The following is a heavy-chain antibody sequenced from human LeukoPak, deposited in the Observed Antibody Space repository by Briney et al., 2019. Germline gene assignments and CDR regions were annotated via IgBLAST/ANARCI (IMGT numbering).Heavy chain of an antibody. CDR1: GGPISSYY. J-gene: IGHJ3*02. CDR2: IYYSGST. D-gene: IGHD2-2*01. Sequence: SETLSLTCTVSGGPISSYYWSWIRQSPGKGLEWIGYIYYSGSTNYNPSLESRVTISVDTSKKQFSLKLSSVTAADTAVYYCARESAARISLRAFDIWGQGTMVTVSS. V-gene: IGHV4-59*12. CDR3: ARESAARISLRAFDI.